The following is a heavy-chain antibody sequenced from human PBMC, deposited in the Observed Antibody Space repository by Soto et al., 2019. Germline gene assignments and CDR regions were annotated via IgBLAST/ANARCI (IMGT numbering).Heavy chain of an antibody. Sequence: EVQLLESGGGLVQPGGSLRLSCAASGFTFSSYAMSWVRQAPGKGLEWVSAISGSGGSTYYADAVKGRFTISRDNSKNTLYLQMHSLRADDTAVYYCAKARVTYIWGSYPIAYWGQGTLVTVSS. J-gene: IGHJ4*02. CDR2: ISGSGGST. CDR3: AKARVTYIWGSYPIAY. CDR1: GFTFSSYA. V-gene: IGHV3-23*01. D-gene: IGHD3-16*02.